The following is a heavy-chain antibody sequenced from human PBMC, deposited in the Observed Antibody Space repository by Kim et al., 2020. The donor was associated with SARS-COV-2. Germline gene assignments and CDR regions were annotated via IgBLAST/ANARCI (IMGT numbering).Heavy chain of an antibody. V-gene: IGHV3-23*01. CDR2: ISTSGTNT. D-gene: IGHD3-22*01. CDR3: VKRMLSSSGNYYFDY. Sequence: GGSLRLSCAASGFTFSTYAMTWVRQAPGKGLEWVSAISTSGTNTYYADSVKGRFTISRDNSKNTLYLQMNSLRAEDTAVYYCVKRMLSSSGNYYFDYWGQGTLVTVSS. J-gene: IGHJ4*02. CDR1: GFTFSTYA.